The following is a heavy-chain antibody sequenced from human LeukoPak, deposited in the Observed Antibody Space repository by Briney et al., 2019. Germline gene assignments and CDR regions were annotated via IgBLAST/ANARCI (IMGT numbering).Heavy chain of an antibody. CDR3: ASEAAAPSGGGPDYYYDSSGYSNYYYYYMDV. Sequence: GGSLRLSCAASGFTFSRYWMSWVRQAPGKGLEWVANIKQDGSEKYYVDSVKGRFTISRDNAKNSLYLQINSLRAEDTAVYYCASEAAAPSGGGPDYYYDSSGYSNYYYYYMDVWGKGTTVTVSS. V-gene: IGHV3-7*01. D-gene: IGHD3-22*01. J-gene: IGHJ6*03. CDR1: GFTFSRYW. CDR2: IKQDGSEK.